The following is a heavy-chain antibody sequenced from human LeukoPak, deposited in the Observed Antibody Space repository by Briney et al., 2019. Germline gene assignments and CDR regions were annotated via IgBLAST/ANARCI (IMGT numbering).Heavy chain of an antibody. CDR3: SRQDYGDCGQGDFDS. V-gene: IGHV3-23*01. J-gene: IGHJ4*02. Sequence: GGSLRLSCVASGFTFSSSAMSWVRQAPGKGLEWVSAIRASGGSTFHADSVKGRFTISRDNSKNTLYLQMNGLTTEDTAVYYCSRQDYGDCGQGDFDSWGQGTLVTVSS. D-gene: IGHD4-17*01. CDR2: IRASGGST. CDR1: GFTFSSSA.